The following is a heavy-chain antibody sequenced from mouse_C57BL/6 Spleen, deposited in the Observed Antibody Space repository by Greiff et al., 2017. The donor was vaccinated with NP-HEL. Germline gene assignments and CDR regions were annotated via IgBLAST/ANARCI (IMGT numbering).Heavy chain of an antibody. J-gene: IGHJ2*01. CDR1: GFTFSDYG. V-gene: IGHV5-17*01. Sequence: EVMLVESGGGLVKPGGSLKLSCAASGFTFSDYGMHWVRQAPEKGLEWVAYISSGRSTIYYADTVKGRFTISRDNAKNTLFLQMTSLRSEDTAMYYCARTGTGDYFDYWGQGTTLTVSS. CDR2: ISSGRSTI. D-gene: IGHD4-1*01. CDR3: ARTGTGDYFDY.